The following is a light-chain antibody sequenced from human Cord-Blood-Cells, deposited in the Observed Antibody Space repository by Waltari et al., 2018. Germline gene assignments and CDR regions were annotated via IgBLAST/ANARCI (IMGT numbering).Light chain of an antibody. J-gene: IGLJ1*01. Sequence: SSDVGGYNYVSWYQQHPGKAPKLMIYEVSKRPSGVPDRFSGSKSGNTASLTVSGLQAEDEADYYCSSYAGSNSYVFGTGTKVTVL. V-gene: IGLV2-8*01. CDR3: SSYAGSNSYV. CDR1: SSDVGGYNY. CDR2: EVS.